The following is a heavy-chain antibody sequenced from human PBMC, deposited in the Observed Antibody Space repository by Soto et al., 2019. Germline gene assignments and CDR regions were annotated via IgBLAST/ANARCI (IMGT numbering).Heavy chain of an antibody. CDR2: IYYSGST. Sequence: SETLSLTCTVSGGSISSSSYYWGWIRQPPGKGLEWIGSIYYSGSTYYNPSLKSRVTISVDTSKNQFSLKLSSVTAADTAVYYWARQGTYYDFWSPTRPYYYYSMDVWGKGTTVTLSS. CDR3: ARQGTYYDFWSPTRPYYYYSMDV. V-gene: IGHV4-39*01. CDR1: GGSISSSSYY. J-gene: IGHJ6*03. D-gene: IGHD3-3*01.